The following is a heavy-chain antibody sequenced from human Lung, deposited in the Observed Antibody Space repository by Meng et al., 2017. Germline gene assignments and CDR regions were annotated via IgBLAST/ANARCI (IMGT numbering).Heavy chain of an antibody. CDR2: IYYSGST. V-gene: IGHV4-59*01. CDR1: GGSISSYY. Sequence: QLQLQESGPGLVKPSETLSLTCTVSGGSISSYYWSWIRQPPGKGLEWIGYIYYSGSTNYNPSLKSRVTISVDTSKNQFSLKLSSVTAADTAVYYCASFRDCGQGTLVTVSS. J-gene: IGHJ4*02. CDR3: ASFRD.